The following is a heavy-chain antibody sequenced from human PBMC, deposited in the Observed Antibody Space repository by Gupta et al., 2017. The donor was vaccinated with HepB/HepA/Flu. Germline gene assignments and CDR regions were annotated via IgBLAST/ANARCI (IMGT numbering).Heavy chain of an antibody. CDR3: ARGPYCNTTGCYTDDWFQP. D-gene: IGHD2-2*02. J-gene: IGHJ5*02. CDR2: MDPNRGKT. V-gene: IGHV1-8*03. Sequence: QVQLVQSGAEVKKPGASVKVSCKTSGYTFSTFDINWLRQATGQGLEWMGWMDPNRGKTGYAPKFQGRVTFTRHTSISTAYMELTSLRSEDTAVYYCARGPYCNTTGCYTDDWFQPWGQGTLVTVSS. CDR1: GYTFSTFD.